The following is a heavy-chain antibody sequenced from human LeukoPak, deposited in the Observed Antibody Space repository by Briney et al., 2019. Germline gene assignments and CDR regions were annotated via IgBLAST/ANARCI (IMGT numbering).Heavy chain of an antibody. V-gene: IGHV1-8*03. Sequence: GASVKVSCKASGGTFSSYDINWVRQATGQGLEWMGWMNPNSGNTGYAQKFQGRVTITRNTSISTAYMELSSLRSEDTAVYYCARGESSGWYYSIDYWGQGTLVTVSS. CDR2: MNPNSGNT. CDR1: GGTFSSYD. J-gene: IGHJ4*02. CDR3: ARGESSGWYYSIDY. D-gene: IGHD6-19*01.